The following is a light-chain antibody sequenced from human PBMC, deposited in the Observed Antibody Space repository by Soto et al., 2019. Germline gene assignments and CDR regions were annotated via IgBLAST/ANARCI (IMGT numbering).Light chain of an antibody. CDR1: QSVSPW. V-gene: IGKV1-5*01. CDR2: DVS. CDR3: QQYTTFSPT. J-gene: IGKJ2*01. Sequence: MQMTQTPSTLSASVGDRVTITCRASQSVSPWLAWYQQTPGKAPKLLIYDVSNLQFGIPSRFSGSGSETEFTLTISGLQPDDFATYYCQQYTTFSPTFGQGTKLDI.